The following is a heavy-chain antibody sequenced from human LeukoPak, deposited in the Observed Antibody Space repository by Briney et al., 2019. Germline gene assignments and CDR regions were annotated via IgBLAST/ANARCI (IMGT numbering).Heavy chain of an antibody. D-gene: IGHD3-22*01. CDR2: IYYSGST. Sequence: PSETLSLTCTVSGGSITSYYWSWIRQPPGKGLEWIGYIYYSGSTNYNPSLKSRVTISVDTSKNQFSLKLSSVTAADTAVYYCARGGRDSSANWFDPWGRGTPVTVSS. CDR1: GGSITSYY. J-gene: IGHJ5*02. V-gene: IGHV4-59*08. CDR3: ARGGRDSSANWFDP.